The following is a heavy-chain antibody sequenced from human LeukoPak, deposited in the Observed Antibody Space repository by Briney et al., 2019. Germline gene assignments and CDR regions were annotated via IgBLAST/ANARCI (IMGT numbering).Heavy chain of an antibody. CDR1: GFLLSTYA. J-gene: IGHJ4*02. CDR2: ISGDGYTT. D-gene: IGHD1-14*01. Sequence: GGSLRLSCAASGFLLSTYAMSWVRQAPGKGLEWVSAISGDGYTTYYADSVKGRFTISTDNSKSTVYLQMNSLRAEDTAVYYCARGGGHHHFDYWGQGTLVTVSS. CDR3: ARGGGHHHFDY. V-gene: IGHV3-23*01.